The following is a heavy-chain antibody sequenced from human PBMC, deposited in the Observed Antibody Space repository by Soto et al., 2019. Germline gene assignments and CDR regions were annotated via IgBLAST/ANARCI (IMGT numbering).Heavy chain of an antibody. V-gene: IGHV1-3*01. D-gene: IGHD5-18*01. Sequence: QVQLVQSGAEVKKPGASVKVSCKTSGYTFTSYAMNWVRQAPGQRLEWMGWINAGNGNTKYSQKLQGRVTITRDTSASTAYMELSSLRSEDTAVYYCARDPGYSYGYNWGQGTLVTVSS. J-gene: IGHJ4*02. CDR3: ARDPGYSYGYN. CDR2: INAGNGNT. CDR1: GYTFTSYA.